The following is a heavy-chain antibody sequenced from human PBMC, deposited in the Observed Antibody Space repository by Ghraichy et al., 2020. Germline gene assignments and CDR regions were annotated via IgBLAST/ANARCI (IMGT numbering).Heavy chain of an antibody. Sequence: GGSLRLSCAASGFTFRSYWIHWVRQVPGKGLMWLSRVDNDGSSTVYADSVRGRFTIYRDNAENMVYLQMNSLRADDTAVYYCARGALFHAFDIWGPGTMVTVSS. CDR3: ARGALFHAFDI. CDR2: VDNDGSST. J-gene: IGHJ3*02. CDR1: GFTFRSYW. V-gene: IGHV3-74*01.